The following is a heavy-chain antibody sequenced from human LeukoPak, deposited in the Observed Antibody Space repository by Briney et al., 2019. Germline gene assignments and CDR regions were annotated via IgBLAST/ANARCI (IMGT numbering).Heavy chain of an antibody. CDR1: GFTFSSYG. CDR3: AKPSRSGGSDGQGYDAFDI. D-gene: IGHD2-15*01. CDR2: IRYDGSNK. Sequence: GGSLRLSCAASGFTFSSYGMHWVRQAPGKGLEWVAFIRYDGSNKYYADSVKGRFTISRDNSKNTLYPQMNSLRAEDTAVYYCAKPSRSGGSDGQGYDAFDIWGQGTMVTVSS. J-gene: IGHJ3*02. V-gene: IGHV3-30*02.